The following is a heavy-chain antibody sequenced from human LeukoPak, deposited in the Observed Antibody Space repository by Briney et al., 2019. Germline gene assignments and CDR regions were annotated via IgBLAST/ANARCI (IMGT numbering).Heavy chain of an antibody. CDR2: IYSGGNT. CDR3: AKERGATILVGATRDAFDI. CDR1: GFTVSSDY. J-gene: IGHJ3*02. D-gene: IGHD1-26*01. V-gene: IGHV3-66*01. Sequence: GGSLRLSCAASGFTVSSDYMSWVRQAPGKGLEWVSIIYSGGNTYYAESVKGRFTISRDDSKNTLFLQMNSLSTGDTAVYYCAKERGATILVGATRDAFDIWGQGTMVTVSS.